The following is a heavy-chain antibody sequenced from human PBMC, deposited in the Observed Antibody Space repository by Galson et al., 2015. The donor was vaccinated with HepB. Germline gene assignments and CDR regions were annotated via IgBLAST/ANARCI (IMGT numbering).Heavy chain of an antibody. CDR3: AKDLDRSDTYKGYYYYGMDV. V-gene: IGHV3-23*01. D-gene: IGHD1-1*01. CDR2: ISGSGGST. CDR1: GFTFSSYA. Sequence: SLRLSCAASGFTFSSYAMSWVRQAPGKGLEWVSAISGSGGSTYYADSVKGRFTISRDNSKNTLYLQMNSLRAEDTAVYYCAKDLDRSDTYKGYYYYGMDVWGQGTTVTVSS. J-gene: IGHJ6*02.